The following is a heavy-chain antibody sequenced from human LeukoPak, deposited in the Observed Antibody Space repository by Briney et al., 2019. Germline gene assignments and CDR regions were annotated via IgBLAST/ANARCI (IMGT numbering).Heavy chain of an antibody. V-gene: IGHV3-21*04. J-gene: IGHJ3*02. Sequence: GSLRLSCAASGFTFSSYSMNWVRQAPGKGLEWVSSISSSSSYIYYADSVKGRFTISRDNAENSLYLQMNSLRAEDTALYYCARGTEPTWMLETFDIWGQGTMVTVSS. D-gene: IGHD1-14*01. CDR3: ARGTEPTWMLETFDI. CDR1: GFTFSSYS. CDR2: ISSSSSYI.